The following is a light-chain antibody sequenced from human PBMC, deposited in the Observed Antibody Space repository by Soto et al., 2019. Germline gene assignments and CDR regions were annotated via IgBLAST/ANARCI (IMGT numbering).Light chain of an antibody. CDR2: EGS. J-gene: IGLJ1*01. CDR1: SSDVGSYNL. V-gene: IGLV2-23*03. Sequence: QSALTQPASVSGSPGQSITISCTGTSSDVGSYNLVSWYQQHPGKVSKLMIYEGSKRPSGVSNRFSGSKSGNTASLTISGLQAEDEADYYCCSYAGSSTFLYVFGTGTKVTVL. CDR3: CSYAGSSTFLYV.